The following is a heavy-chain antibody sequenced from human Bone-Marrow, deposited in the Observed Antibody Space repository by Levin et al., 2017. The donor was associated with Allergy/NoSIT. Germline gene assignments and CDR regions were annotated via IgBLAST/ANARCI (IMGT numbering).Heavy chain of an antibody. D-gene: IGHD2-15*01. CDR2: IYHSGST. Sequence: SETLSLTCAVSGYSISSGYYWGWIRQPPGKGLEWIGSIYHSGSTYYNPSLKSRVTISVDTSKNQFSLKLSSVTAADTAVYYCAREWGSWRYCSGGSCLYYFDYWGQGTLVTVSS. CDR3: AREWGSWRYCSGGSCLYYFDY. J-gene: IGHJ4*02. V-gene: IGHV4-38-2*02. CDR1: GYSISSGYY.